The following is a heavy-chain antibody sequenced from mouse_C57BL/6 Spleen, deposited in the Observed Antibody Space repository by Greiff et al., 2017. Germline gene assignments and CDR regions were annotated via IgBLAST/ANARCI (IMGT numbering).Heavy chain of an antibody. CDR3: ARDKDYYGSSEAWFAY. Sequence: EVMLVESGGGLVKPGGSLKLSCAASGFTFSSYAMSWVRQTPEKRLEWVATISDGGSYTYYPDNVKGRFTISRDNAKNNLYLQMSHLKSEDTAMYYCARDKDYYGSSEAWFAYWGQGTLVTVSA. CDR2: ISDGGSYT. CDR1: GFTFSSYA. J-gene: IGHJ3*01. V-gene: IGHV5-4*01. D-gene: IGHD1-1*01.